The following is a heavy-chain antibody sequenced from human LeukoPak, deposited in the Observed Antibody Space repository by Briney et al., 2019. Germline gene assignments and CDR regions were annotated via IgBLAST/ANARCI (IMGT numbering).Heavy chain of an antibody. D-gene: IGHD4-17*01. CDR3: ARTHPNDYGDYPLRYSFDY. J-gene: IGHJ4*02. CDR2: INPDGGST. CDR1: GYTFTSYY. Sequence: ASVKVSCKTSGYTFTSYYMHWVRQAPGQGLEWMGIINPDGGSTTFAQKFQGRVTMTTDTSTSTAYMELRSLRSDDTAMYYCARTHPNDYGDYPLRYSFDYWGQGTLVTVSS. V-gene: IGHV1-46*01.